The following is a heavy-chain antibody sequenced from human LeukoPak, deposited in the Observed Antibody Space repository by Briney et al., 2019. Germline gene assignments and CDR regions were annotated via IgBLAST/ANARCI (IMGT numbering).Heavy chain of an antibody. D-gene: IGHD5-18*01. CDR3: ARGARIWLRSLWDY. J-gene: IGHJ4*02. Sequence: GASVKVSCKASGYTFTSYAMHWVRQAPGQRLEWMGWINAGNGNTKYSQKFQGRVTMTRNTSISTAYMELSSLRSEDTAVYYCARGARIWLRSLWDYWGQGTLVTVSS. V-gene: IGHV1-3*01. CDR2: INAGNGNT. CDR1: GYTFTSYA.